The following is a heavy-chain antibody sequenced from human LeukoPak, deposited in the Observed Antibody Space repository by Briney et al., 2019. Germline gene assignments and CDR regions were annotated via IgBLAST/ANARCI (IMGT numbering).Heavy chain of an antibody. D-gene: IGHD3/OR15-3a*01. J-gene: IGHJ4*02. Sequence: GESLKISCKGSGYSFPNYWIGWVRQMPGKGLECMGIIYPGDSDARYSPSFQGQVTISADKSITTAYLQWSSLKASDIAMYYCAVGTGYYFDLWGQGTLVTVSS. CDR1: GYSFPNYW. V-gene: IGHV5-51*01. CDR3: AVGTGYYFDL. CDR2: IYPGDSDA.